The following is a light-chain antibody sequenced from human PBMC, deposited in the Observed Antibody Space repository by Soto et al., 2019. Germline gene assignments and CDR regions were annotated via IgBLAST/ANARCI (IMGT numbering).Light chain of an antibody. Sequence: EIVLTQSPATLSSFPGDRVTLSCRASQAVNIRLAWYQHKPGQAPRLLIYLTSNRAAGIPARFSGSGSETDFTLTISDVEPEDFAVYYCHQRQSWPRTFGQGTKV. CDR1: QAVNIR. J-gene: IGKJ1*01. CDR3: HQRQSWPRT. CDR2: LTS. V-gene: IGKV3-11*01.